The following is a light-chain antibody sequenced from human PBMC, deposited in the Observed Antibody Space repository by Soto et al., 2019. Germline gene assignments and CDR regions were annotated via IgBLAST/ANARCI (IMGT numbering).Light chain of an antibody. V-gene: IGKV1-5*03. CDR2: KAS. Sequence: DIPMTQSASSLSASVGHRVPITCRASQTISSWLAWSQQKPGKAPKLRIEKASTLKRGVPSRFSGSGSGTEFTLTISSLQPDDFATYYCQHYNSYSEAFGQGTKVDIK. CDR1: QTISSW. J-gene: IGKJ1*01. CDR3: QHYNSYSEA.